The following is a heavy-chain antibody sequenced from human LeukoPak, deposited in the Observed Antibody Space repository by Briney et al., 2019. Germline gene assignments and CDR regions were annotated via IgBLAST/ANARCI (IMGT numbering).Heavy chain of an antibody. Sequence: SETLSLTCAVYGGSFSGYYWSWIRQPPGKGLEWIGEINHSGSTNYNPSLKSRVTISVDTSKNQFSLKLSSMTAADTAVYYCARVYGGNSFDYWGQGTLVTVSS. CDR2: INHSGST. V-gene: IGHV4-34*01. J-gene: IGHJ4*02. CDR1: GGSFSGYY. D-gene: IGHD4-23*01. CDR3: ARVYGGNSFDY.